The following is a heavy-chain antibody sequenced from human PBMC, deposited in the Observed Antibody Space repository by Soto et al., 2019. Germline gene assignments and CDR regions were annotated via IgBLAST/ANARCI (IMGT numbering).Heavy chain of an antibody. J-gene: IGHJ4*02. Sequence: SETLSLTCTVSGGSISSGGYYWSWIRQHPGKGLEWIGNIYYSGSTYYNPSLKSRVTISVDTSKNQFSLKLSSVTAADTAVYYCAREAEYDFWSGYLDYWGQGTLVTVSS. CDR1: GGSISSGGYY. CDR3: AREAEYDFWSGYLDY. D-gene: IGHD3-3*01. V-gene: IGHV4-31*03. CDR2: IYYSGST.